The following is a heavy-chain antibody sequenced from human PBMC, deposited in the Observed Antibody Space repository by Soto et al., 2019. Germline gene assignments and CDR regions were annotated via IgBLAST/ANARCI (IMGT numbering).Heavy chain of an antibody. Sequence: SVKVSCKASGGTFSSYTISWVRQAPGQGLEWMGRIIPILGIANYAQKFQGRVTITADKSTSTAYMELRSLRSDDTAVFYCARAYVDTAMVTDYFDYWGQGTPVTVSS. CDR2: IIPILGIA. CDR3: ARAYVDTAMVTDYFDY. J-gene: IGHJ4*02. CDR1: GGTFSSYT. D-gene: IGHD5-18*01. V-gene: IGHV1-69*02.